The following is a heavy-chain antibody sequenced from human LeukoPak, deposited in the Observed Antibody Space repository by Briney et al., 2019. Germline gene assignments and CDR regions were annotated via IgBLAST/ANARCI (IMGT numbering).Heavy chain of an antibody. CDR2: INHSGSA. D-gene: IGHD2-21*02. CDR1: GGSFSGYY. V-gene: IGHV4-34*01. CDR3: ARGRKRYCGGDCYSSLGYYYYGMDV. Sequence: SETLSLTCAVYGGSFSGYYWSWIRQPPGKGLEWIGEINHSGSANYNPSLKSRVTISVDTSKNQFSLKLSSVTAGDTAVYYCARGRKRYCGGDCYSSLGYYYYGMDVWGQGTTVTVSS. J-gene: IGHJ6*02.